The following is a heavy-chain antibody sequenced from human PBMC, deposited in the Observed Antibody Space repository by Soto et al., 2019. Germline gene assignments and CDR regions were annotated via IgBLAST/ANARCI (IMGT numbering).Heavy chain of an antibody. V-gene: IGHV3-30*18. CDR3: VKDFSASVRGSYQYYFDH. J-gene: IGHJ4*02. D-gene: IGHD3-16*02. CDR2: VQYDGSKE. Sequence: QVKLVESGGGVVQPGRSLRLSCAASGFIFSKNGMFWVRQAPGKGLEWVAVVQYDGSKECYADSVKGRFSVSKDNSKNMVYLQMNSLTDEDTGMYYCVKDFSASVRGSYQYYFDHWGQGTLVTVSP. CDR1: GFIFSKNG.